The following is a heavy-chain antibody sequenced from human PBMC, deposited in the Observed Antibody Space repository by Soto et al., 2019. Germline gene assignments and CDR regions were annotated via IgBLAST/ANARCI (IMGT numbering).Heavy chain of an antibody. CDR3: ARDGDCSGGSCHNWFDP. Sequence: SETLSLTCPVSGGTISSYYWSWIRQPPGKGLEWIGYIPYSGSTNYNPSLQSRVTIAVDTSKNQFSLKLSSVTAADTAVYYCARDGDCSGGSCHNWFDPWGQGTLVTVS. J-gene: IGHJ5*02. CDR2: IPYSGST. CDR1: GGTISSYY. V-gene: IGHV4-59*01. D-gene: IGHD2-15*01.